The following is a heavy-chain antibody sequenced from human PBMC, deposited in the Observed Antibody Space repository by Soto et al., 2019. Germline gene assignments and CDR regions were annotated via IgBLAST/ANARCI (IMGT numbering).Heavy chain of an antibody. CDR2: IYYSGST. J-gene: IGHJ5*02. D-gene: IGHD2-2*01. V-gene: IGHV4-31*03. CDR1: GGSISSGGYY. Sequence: QVQLQESGPGLVKPSQTLSLTCTVSGGSISSGGYYWSWIRQHPGKGLEWIGYIYYSGSTYYNPSLKIRVTISVDTSKNQFSLKLSSVTAADTAVYYCARGCSSTSCYRRADNWFDPWGQGTLVTVSS. CDR3: ARGCSSTSCYRRADNWFDP.